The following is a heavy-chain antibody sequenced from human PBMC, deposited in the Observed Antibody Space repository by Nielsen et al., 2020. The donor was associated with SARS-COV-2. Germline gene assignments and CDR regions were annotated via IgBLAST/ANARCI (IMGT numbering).Heavy chain of an antibody. J-gene: IGHJ6*02. D-gene: IGHD3-3*01. CDR3: ARGGLTIFGVVIIFDYYGMDV. V-gene: IGHV3-23*01. Sequence: WIRQPPGKGLEWVSATVGSGGSTYYADSVKGRFTISRDNSKNTLYLQMNSLRAEDTAVYYCARGGLTIFGVVIIFDYYGMDVWGQGTTVTVSS. CDR2: TVGSGGST.